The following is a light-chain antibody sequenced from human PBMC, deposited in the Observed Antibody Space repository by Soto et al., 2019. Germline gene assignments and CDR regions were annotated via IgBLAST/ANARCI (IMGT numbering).Light chain of an antibody. CDR3: SSYTSSNTLV. V-gene: IGLV2-14*01. CDR1: SSDVGAYNY. Sequence: QSVLTQHASGSGSPGQSIPISCTGTSSDVGAYNYVSWYQQHPGKAPKLMIFEVSDRPSGVSNRFSGSKSGNTSSLTISGLQAEDEADYYCSSYTSSNTLVFGGGTKLTVL. CDR2: EVS. J-gene: IGLJ2*01.